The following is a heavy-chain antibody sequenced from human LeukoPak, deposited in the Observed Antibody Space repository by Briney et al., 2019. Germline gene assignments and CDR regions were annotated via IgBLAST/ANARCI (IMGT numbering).Heavy chain of an antibody. Sequence: SETLSLTCTVSGGSISSSSYYWGWIRQPPGKGLEWIGSIYYSGSTYYNPSLKSRVTISVDTSKNQFSLKLSSVTAADTAVYYCASPMVRGRSYDYWGQGTLVTVPS. D-gene: IGHD3-10*01. CDR2: IYYSGST. J-gene: IGHJ4*02. CDR1: GGSISSSSYY. CDR3: ASPMVRGRSYDY. V-gene: IGHV4-39*01.